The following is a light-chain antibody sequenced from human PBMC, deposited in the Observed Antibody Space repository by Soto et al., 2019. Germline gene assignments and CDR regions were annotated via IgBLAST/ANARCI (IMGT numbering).Light chain of an antibody. J-gene: IGKJ4*01. CDR3: QQYAHSPLA. CDR1: QTVDKNY. V-gene: IGKV3D-20*01. CDR2: DVS. Sequence: DIVLTQSPATLSLSPGERATLSCGASQTVDKNYLGWYQQKPGLAPRLLIYDVSNRATGIPDRFSGSGSGTHFTLTITRLEPEDFAVYCCQQYAHSPLAFGGGTRVEIK.